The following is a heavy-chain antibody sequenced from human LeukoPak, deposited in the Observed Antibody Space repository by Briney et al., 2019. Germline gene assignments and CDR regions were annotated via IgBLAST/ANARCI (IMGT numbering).Heavy chain of an antibody. CDR1: GFTFSSYG. D-gene: IGHD6-13*01. CDR2: ISGSGGST. V-gene: IGHV3-23*01. J-gene: IGHJ4*02. Sequence: GGTLRLSCAASGFTFSSYGLSWVRQAPGKGLEWVSGISGSGGSTNYADSVKGRFTISRDNSKNTLYLQMNSLRAEDTAVYYCAKSFGPVIAAAGTGADWGQGTLVTVSS. CDR3: AKSFGPVIAAAGTGAD.